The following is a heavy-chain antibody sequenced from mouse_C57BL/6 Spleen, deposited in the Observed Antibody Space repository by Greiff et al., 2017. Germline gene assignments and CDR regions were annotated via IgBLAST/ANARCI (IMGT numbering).Heavy chain of an antibody. V-gene: IGHV1-22*01. Sequence: EVMLVESGPELVKPGASVKMSCKASGYTFTDYNMHWVKQSHGKSLEWIGYINPNNGGTSYNQKFKGKATLTVNKSSSTAYMELRSLTSEDSAVYYCARYYYGYFDVWGTGTTGTVSS. D-gene: IGHD1-1*01. CDR3: ARYYYGYFDV. CDR2: INPNNGGT. CDR1: GYTFTDYN. J-gene: IGHJ1*03.